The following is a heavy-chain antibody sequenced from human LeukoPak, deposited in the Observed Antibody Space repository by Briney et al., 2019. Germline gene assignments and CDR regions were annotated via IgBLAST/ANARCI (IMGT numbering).Heavy chain of an antibody. CDR2: ISSSSSTI. J-gene: IGHJ4*02. CDR1: GFTFSSYS. Sequence: PGGSLRLSCAASGFTFSSYSMNWVRQAPGKGLEWVSYISSSSSTIYYADSVKGRFTISRDNAKNSLYLQMNSLRAEDTAVYYCARDDIVVVTAPLILDYWGQGTLVTVSS. CDR3: ARDDIVVVTAPLILDY. V-gene: IGHV3-48*01. D-gene: IGHD2-21*02.